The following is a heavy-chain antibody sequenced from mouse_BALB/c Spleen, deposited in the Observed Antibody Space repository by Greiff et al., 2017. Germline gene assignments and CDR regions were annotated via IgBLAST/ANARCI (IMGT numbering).Heavy chain of an antibody. CDR3: AELGRLAY. J-gene: IGHJ3*01. D-gene: IGHD4-1*01. Sequence: EVKLMESGPGLVKPSQSLSLTCTVTGYSITSDYAWNWIRQFPGNKLEWMGYISYSGSTSYNPSLKSRISITRDTSKNQFFLQLNSVTTEDTATYYCAELGRLAYWGQGTLVTVSA. CDR2: ISYSGST. CDR1: GYSITSDYA. V-gene: IGHV3-2*02.